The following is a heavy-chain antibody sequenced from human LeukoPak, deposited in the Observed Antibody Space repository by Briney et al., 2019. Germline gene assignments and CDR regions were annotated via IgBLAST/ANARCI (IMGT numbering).Heavy chain of an antibody. CDR1: GFTFTTYC. CDR3: AKDKEPTAIHWLDP. Sequence: PGGSLRLSCAASGFTFTTYCLHWVRQAPGKGLEWVAVISSDGNVKIYADSVKGRFTISRDNSKNTLYLQMNNVRVEDTAFYYCAKDKEPTAIHWLDPWGRGTLVTVSS. V-gene: IGHV3-30*04. CDR2: ISSDGNVK. J-gene: IGHJ5*02. D-gene: IGHD2-21*02.